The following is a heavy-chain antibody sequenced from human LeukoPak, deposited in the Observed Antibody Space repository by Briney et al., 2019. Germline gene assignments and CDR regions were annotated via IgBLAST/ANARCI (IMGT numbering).Heavy chain of an antibody. D-gene: IGHD5-18*01. CDR2: ISAYNGNT. Sequence: ASVKVSCKASGYTFTNFGISWVRLAPGQGLEWMGWISAYNGNTNYAQKLQGRVTMTTDTSTSTAYMELRSLRSDDTAVYYCARDRFTAMDWYFDLWGRGTLVTVSS. CDR1: GYTFTNFG. J-gene: IGHJ2*01. V-gene: IGHV1-18*01. CDR3: ARDRFTAMDWYFDL.